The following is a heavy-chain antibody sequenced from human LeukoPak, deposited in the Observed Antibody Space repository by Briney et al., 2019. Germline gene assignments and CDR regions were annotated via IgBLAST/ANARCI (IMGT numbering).Heavy chain of an antibody. CDR1: GGSFSGYY. CDR2: INHSGST. Sequence: SETLSLTCAVYGGSFSGYYWSWIRQPPGKGLEWIGEINHSGSTNYNPSLKSRVTISVDTSKNQFSLKLSSVTAADTAVYYCATFGYSYGVDYWGQGTLVTVSS. CDR3: ATFGYSYGVDY. J-gene: IGHJ4*02. D-gene: IGHD5-18*01. V-gene: IGHV4-34*01.